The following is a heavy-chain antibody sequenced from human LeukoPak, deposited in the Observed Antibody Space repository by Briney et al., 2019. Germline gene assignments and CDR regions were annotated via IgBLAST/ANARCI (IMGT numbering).Heavy chain of an antibody. Sequence: GGSLRLSCAASGFTFSSHAMAWVRQAPGKGLEWVSAISGSGGSTFYAHSVKGRFTISRDNSKNTLYLQMNSLRAEDTTVYYCAKIVGAIPPGNYWGQGTLVTVSS. J-gene: IGHJ4*02. CDR2: ISGSGGST. CDR3: AKIVGAIPPGNY. D-gene: IGHD1-26*01. V-gene: IGHV3-23*01. CDR1: GFTFSSHA.